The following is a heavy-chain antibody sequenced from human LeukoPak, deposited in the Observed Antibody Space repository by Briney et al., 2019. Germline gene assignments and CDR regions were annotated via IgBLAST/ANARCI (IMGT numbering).Heavy chain of an antibody. D-gene: IGHD4-17*01. CDR2: IKQDGSEK. CDR1: GFTFSSYW. CDR3: ARAHGDFDAYDI. J-gene: IGHJ3*02. Sequence: GGSLRLYCAASGFTFSSYWMSWVRQAPGKGLEWVANIKQDGSEKYYVDSVKGRFTISRDNAKNSLYLQMYSLRAEDTAVYYCARAHGDFDAYDIWGQGTMVTVSS. V-gene: IGHV3-7*01.